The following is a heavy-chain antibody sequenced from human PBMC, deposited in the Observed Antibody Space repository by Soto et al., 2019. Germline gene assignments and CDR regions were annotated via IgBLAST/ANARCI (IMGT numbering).Heavy chain of an antibody. CDR3: ARGVGSSPPQY. Sequence: LSLTCTISGGSVSVYYGSWIRQSTGQGLEWIGYIYASGSPYYNPSLRSRVTISADTSKNQISLKLTSPTAADTAVYYCARGVGSSPPQYWGRGTQVTVSS. J-gene: IGHJ4*02. V-gene: IGHV4-59*02. CDR2: IYASGSP. CDR1: GGSVSVYY. D-gene: IGHD1-26*01.